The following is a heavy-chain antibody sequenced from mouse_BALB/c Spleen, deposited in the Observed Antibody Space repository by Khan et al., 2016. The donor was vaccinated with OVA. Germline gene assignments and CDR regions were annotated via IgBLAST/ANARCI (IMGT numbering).Heavy chain of an antibody. D-gene: IGHD1-1*02. CDR3: ARLAYYYNSEGFAY. CDR1: GFTFSTYG. J-gene: IGHJ3*01. CDR2: INSGGHYT. V-gene: IGHV5-6*01. Sequence: EVELVESGGDLVKTGGSLKLSCAASGFTFSTYGMSWVRQTPDKRLEWVATINSGGHYTYYIDSVKGRFTFSRDNAKNILYLQMTSLRSEDTAMYYCARLAYYYNSEGFAYWGKGTLVTVYA.